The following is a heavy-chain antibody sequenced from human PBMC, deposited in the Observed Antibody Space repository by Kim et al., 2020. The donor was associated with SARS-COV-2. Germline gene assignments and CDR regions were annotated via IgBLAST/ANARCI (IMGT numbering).Heavy chain of an antibody. CDR2: IYTSGST. CDR3: ARDDEYRVVPAAGYGMDV. J-gene: IGHJ6*02. D-gene: IGHD2-2*01. Sequence: SETLSLTCTVSGGSISSYYWSWIRQPAGKGLEWIGRIYTSGSTNYNPSLKSRVTMSVDTSKNQFSLKLSSVTAADTAVYYCARDDEYRVVPAAGYGMDVWGQGTTVTVSS. CDR1: GGSISSYY. V-gene: IGHV4-4*07.